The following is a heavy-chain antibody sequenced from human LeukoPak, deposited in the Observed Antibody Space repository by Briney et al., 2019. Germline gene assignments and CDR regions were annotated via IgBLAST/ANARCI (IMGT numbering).Heavy chain of an antibody. CDR3: ARVGVPDVDTQFGSYFDY. Sequence: GGSLRLSCAASGFTFADYGMSWVRQAPGTGVEWVSGINWIGVSTGYADSVKCRFTISRDNAKNSLYLPMNSLRAEDTALYYCARVGVPDVDTQFGSYFDYWGQGTLVTVSS. V-gene: IGHV3-20*04. CDR1: GFTFADYG. D-gene: IGHD5-18*01. J-gene: IGHJ4*02. CDR2: INWIGVST.